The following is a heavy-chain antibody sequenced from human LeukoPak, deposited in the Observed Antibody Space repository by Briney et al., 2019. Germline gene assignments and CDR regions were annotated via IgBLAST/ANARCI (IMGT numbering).Heavy chain of an antibody. D-gene: IGHD3-3*01. CDR3: ARARRDSGYYKLGY. J-gene: IGHJ4*02. CDR2: INHSGST. Sequence: SETLSLTCAVYGGSFSGYYWSWIRQPPGKGLEWIGEINHSGSTNYNPSLKSRVTISVDTSKNQFSLKLSSVTAADTAVYYCARARRDSGYYKLGYWGQGTLVTVSS. CDR1: GGSFSGYY. V-gene: IGHV4-34*01.